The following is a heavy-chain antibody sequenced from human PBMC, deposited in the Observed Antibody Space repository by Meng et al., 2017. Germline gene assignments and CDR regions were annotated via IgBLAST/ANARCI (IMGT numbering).Heavy chain of an antibody. CDR2: ISYDGSNK. CDR3: ASPRGPETDYYDTGFDI. CDR1: GFTFSSYA. Sequence: GESLKISCAASGFTFSSYAMHWVRQAPGKGLEWVAVISYDGSNKYYADSVKGRFTISRDNSKNTLYLQMNSLRAEDTAVYYCASPRGPETDYYDTGFDIWGQGIIV. D-gene: IGHD3-22*01. J-gene: IGHJ3*02. V-gene: IGHV3-30*04.